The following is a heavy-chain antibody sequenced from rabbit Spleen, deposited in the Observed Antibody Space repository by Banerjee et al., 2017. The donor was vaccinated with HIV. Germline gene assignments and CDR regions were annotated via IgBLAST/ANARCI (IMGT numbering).Heavy chain of an antibody. CDR1: GFDLSYYYY. V-gene: IGHV1S40*01. CDR3: ARDVDTIYFRFSL. Sequence: QSLEESGGDLVKPGASLTLTCTASGFDLSYYYYMCWVRQAPGKGLEWIACIYITAGSTYYASWAKGRFTISETSSTTVTLQMTSLTAADTATYFCARDVDTIYFRFSLWGPGTLVTVS. CDR2: IYITAGST. D-gene: IGHD1-1*01. J-gene: IGHJ4*01.